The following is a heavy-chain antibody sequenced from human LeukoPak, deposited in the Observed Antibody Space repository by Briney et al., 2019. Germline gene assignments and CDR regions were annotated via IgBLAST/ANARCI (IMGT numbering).Heavy chain of an antibody. Sequence: PSETLSLTCAVYGGSFSGYYWSWIRQPPGKGLEWIGEINHSGSTNYNPSLKSRVTISVDTSKNQFSLKLSSVTAADTAVYYCATPYSEEPGFDYWGQGTLVTVSS. CDR3: ATPYSEEPGFDY. D-gene: IGHD3-16*01. CDR2: INHSGST. J-gene: IGHJ4*02. CDR1: GGSFSGYY. V-gene: IGHV4-34*01.